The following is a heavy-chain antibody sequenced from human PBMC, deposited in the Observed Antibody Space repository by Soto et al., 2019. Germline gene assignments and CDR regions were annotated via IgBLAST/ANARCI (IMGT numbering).Heavy chain of an antibody. D-gene: IGHD6-19*01. J-gene: IGHJ3*02. CDR1: GDSVSSNSVG. V-gene: IGHV6-1*01. CDR2: TYYRSRWYD. CDR3: ARYRATAVAFDI. Sequence: PSQTLSLTCVISGDSVSSNSVGWDWIRQSPSRGLEWLGRTYYRSRWYDDYAESVKSRITINADTSKNQFSLQLRSVTPEDTAVYYCARYRATAVAFDIWGQGTMVTVSS.